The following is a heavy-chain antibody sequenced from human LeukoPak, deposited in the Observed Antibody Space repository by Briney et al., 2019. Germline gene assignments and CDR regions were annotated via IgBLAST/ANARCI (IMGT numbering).Heavy chain of an antibody. V-gene: IGHV3-49*04. J-gene: IGHJ4*02. CDR1: GFTFGDYA. CDR2: IRSKAYGGTA. D-gene: IGHD6-13*01. Sequence: GGSLRLSCTASGFTFGDYAMSWVRQAPGEGLEWGGFIRSKAYGGTAEYAASVKGRFTISRDDSKSIAYLQMNSLKTEDTAVYYCTRWIGQQVARDYWGQGTLVTVSS. CDR3: TRWIGQQVARDY.